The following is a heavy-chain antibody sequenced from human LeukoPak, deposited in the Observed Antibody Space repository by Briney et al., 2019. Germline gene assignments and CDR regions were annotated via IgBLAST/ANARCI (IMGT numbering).Heavy chain of an antibody. CDR2: ISGSGTTI. CDR1: GFTFSSYE. Sequence: GGSLRLSCAASGFTFSSYEMNWVRQPPGKGLEWASYISGSGTTIYYADSVKGRFTISRDNAKNSLYLQMNSLRAEDTALYYCARVPYDSSGYYYYYMDVWGKGTTVTVSS. CDR3: ARVPYDSSGYYYYYMDV. D-gene: IGHD3-22*01. J-gene: IGHJ6*03. V-gene: IGHV3-48*03.